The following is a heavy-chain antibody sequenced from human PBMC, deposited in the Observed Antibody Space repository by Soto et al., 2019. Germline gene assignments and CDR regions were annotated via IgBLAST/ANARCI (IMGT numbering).Heavy chain of an antibody. CDR1: GFTFSSYA. D-gene: IGHD2-21*02. CDR3: AKLASTGSHIVVVTSYYGMDV. V-gene: IGHV3-23*01. CDR2: ISGSGGST. Sequence: PGGSLRLSCAASGFTFSSYAMSWVRQAPGKGLEWVSAISGSGGSTYYADSVKGRFTISRDDSKNTLYLQMNSLRAEDTAVYYCAKLASTGSHIVVVTSYYGMDVWGQGTTVTVSS. J-gene: IGHJ6*02.